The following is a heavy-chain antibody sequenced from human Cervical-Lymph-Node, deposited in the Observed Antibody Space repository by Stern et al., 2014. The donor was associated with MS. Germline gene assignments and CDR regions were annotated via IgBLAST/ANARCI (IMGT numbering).Heavy chain of an antibody. CDR2: ITPLFGTS. V-gene: IGHV1-69*12. J-gene: IGHJ4*02. CDR1: GDSFSNFD. CDR3: ARHQGGTAAF. Sequence: VQLVQSGAEVKKPGSSGKVSCKASGDSFSNFDIGWVRPAPGQGPGWLGGITPLFGTSNYVQRFQGRVTFTADESTSTTYMELSSLRSEDTAIYYCARHQGGTAAFWGQGTLVTVSS. D-gene: IGHD6-13*01.